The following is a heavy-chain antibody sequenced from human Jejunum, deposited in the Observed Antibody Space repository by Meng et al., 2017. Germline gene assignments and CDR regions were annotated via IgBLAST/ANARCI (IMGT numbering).Heavy chain of an antibody. D-gene: IGHD1-7*01. CDR2: IYYTGST. J-gene: IGHJ5*02. V-gene: IGHV4-31*03. CDR1: GGSLRTGAYY. CDR3: ARLGITETIGGFDP. Sequence: QVQLLESGPGLVKPSQTLSLTCTVSGGSLRTGAYYWSWIRQHPGKGLEWIGYIYYTGSTFYNPSLKSRVSISLETSKNQFSLKVTSVTAADTAFYYCARLGITETIGGFDPWGQGILVTVSS.